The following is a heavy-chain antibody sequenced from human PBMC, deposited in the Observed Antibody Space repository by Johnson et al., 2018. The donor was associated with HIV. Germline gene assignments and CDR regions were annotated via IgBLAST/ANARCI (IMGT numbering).Heavy chain of an antibody. J-gene: IGHJ3*02. CDR2: IRSKPNSYAT. D-gene: IGHD6-19*01. V-gene: IGHV3-73*02. CDR1: GFTFSGSA. Sequence: VQLVESGGGLVQPGGSLKLSCAASGFTFSGSAIHWVRQASGQGLEWVGHIRSKPNSYATAYATSVKGRFTISRDDSENTAYLQMNSLRAEDTALYYCARVVLVRLAVAGPSRDAFDIWGQGTMVTVSS. CDR3: ARVVLVRLAVAGPSRDAFDI.